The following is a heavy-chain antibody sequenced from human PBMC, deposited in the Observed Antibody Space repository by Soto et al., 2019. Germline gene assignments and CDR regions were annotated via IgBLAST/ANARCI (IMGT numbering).Heavy chain of an antibody. V-gene: IGHV4-59*01. CDR1: GGSISSYY. CDR2: IYYSGST. Sequence: QVQLQESGPGLVKPSETLSLTCTVSGGSISSYYWSWIRQPPGKGLEWIGYIYYSGSTNYNPSLKSRVTRSVDTSKSQFSLTLSSVTAADTAVYYCAREFFGAGNWFDPWGQGTLVTVSS. D-gene: IGHD3-16*01. J-gene: IGHJ5*02. CDR3: AREFFGAGNWFDP.